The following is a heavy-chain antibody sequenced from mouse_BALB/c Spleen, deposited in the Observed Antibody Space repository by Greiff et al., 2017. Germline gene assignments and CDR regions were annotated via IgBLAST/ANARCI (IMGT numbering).Heavy chain of an antibody. Sequence: QVQLQQSGPGLVAPSQCLSITCTASGFSLTGYGVNWVHQPPGQGLEWLGKIRPGGSTDYNTAHKYSLSISTDNSKSQVFLKMNSLQTDDTARYYCARDYGNYGFAYWGQGTLVTVSA. V-gene: IGHV2-6-7*01. CDR2: IRPGGST. D-gene: IGHD2-1*01. CDR3: ARDYGNYGFAY. J-gene: IGHJ3*01. CDR1: GFSLTGYG.